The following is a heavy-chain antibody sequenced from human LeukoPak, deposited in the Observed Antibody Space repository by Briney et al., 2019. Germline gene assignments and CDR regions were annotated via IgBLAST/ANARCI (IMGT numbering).Heavy chain of an antibody. Sequence: PGGSLRPSCAASGFTFDDYGRSWVRQAPGKGLEWVSGINWNGGSTGYADSVKGRFTISRDNAKNSLYLQMNSLRAEDTALYYCARSNLETVTTPLDYWGQGTLVTVSS. J-gene: IGHJ4*02. CDR2: INWNGGST. CDR3: ARSNLETVTTPLDY. CDR1: GFTFDDYG. V-gene: IGHV3-20*04. D-gene: IGHD4-17*01.